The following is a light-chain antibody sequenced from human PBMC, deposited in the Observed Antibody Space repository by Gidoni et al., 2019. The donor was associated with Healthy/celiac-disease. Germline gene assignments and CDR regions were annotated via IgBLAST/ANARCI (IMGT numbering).Light chain of an antibody. J-gene: IGKJ2*01. V-gene: IGKV1-39*01. CDR3: KQSYSTPPYT. Sequence: DILMTQSPSSLSASVGDRVTITCRASQSISSYLNWYQQKPGKAPKLLIYAASSLKSGVPSRFSGSGSGTDFTLTISSLQPEDFATYYCKQSYSTPPYTFGQGTKRESK. CDR2: AAS. CDR1: QSISSY.